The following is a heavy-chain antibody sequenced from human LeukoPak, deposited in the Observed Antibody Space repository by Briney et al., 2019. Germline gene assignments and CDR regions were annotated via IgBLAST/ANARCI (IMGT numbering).Heavy chain of an antibody. CDR1: GFTFSSYG. J-gene: IGHJ4*02. D-gene: IGHD1-26*01. Sequence: GGSLRLSCAASGFTFSSYGMPWVRQAPGKGLEWVAVIWYDGSNKYYADSVKGRFTISRDNSKNTLYLQMNSLRAEDTAVYYCAREGQSGSYSNYFDYWGQGTLVTVSS. CDR2: IWYDGSNK. V-gene: IGHV3-33*01. CDR3: AREGQSGSYSNYFDY.